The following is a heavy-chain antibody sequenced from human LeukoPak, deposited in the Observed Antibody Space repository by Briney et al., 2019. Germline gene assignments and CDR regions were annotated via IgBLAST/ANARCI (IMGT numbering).Heavy chain of an antibody. D-gene: IGHD4-17*01. Sequence: PGGSLRLSCEASGFTFSSHSMDWVRQAPGKGLEWISYISSSSSPIYYADSVKGRFTISRDNAKNTLYLQMNSLRPEDTAVYYCAKGRGDYDDFRLGYWGQGTLVTVSS. CDR2: ISSSSSPI. J-gene: IGHJ4*02. V-gene: IGHV3-48*01. CDR3: AKGRGDYDDFRLGY. CDR1: GFTFSSHS.